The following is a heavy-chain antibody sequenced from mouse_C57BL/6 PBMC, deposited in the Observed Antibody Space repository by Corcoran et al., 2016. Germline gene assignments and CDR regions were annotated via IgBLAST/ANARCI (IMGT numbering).Heavy chain of an antibody. J-gene: IGHJ4*01. CDR1: GYTFTSYG. V-gene: IGHV1-81*01. CDR3: ANGGNYGNYVGAMDY. Sequence: QVQLQQSGAELARPGASVKLSCKASGYTFTSYGISWVKQRTGQGLEWIGEIYPRSGNTYYNEKFKGKATLTADKSSSTAYMELRSLTSEDSAVYFCANGGNYGNYVGAMDYWGQGTSVTVSS. CDR2: IYPRSGNT. D-gene: IGHD2-1*01.